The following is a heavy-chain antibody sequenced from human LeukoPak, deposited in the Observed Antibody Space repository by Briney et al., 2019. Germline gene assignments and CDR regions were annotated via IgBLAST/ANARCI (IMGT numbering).Heavy chain of an antibody. CDR2: ISGSGGST. CDR1: GFTFSCYA. CDR3: AKDGSGSYRPDLFDY. Sequence: TGGSLRLSCAASGFTFSCYAMSWVRQAPGKGLEWVSAISGSGGSTYYADSVKGRFTISRDNSKNTLYLQMNSLRAEDTAVYYCAKDGSGSYRPDLFDYWGQGTLVTVSP. V-gene: IGHV3-23*01. J-gene: IGHJ4*02. D-gene: IGHD3-10*01.